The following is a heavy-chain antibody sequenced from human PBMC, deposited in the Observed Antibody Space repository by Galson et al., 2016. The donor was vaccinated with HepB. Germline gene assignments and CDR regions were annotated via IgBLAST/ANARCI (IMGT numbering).Heavy chain of an antibody. CDR1: GFIFSYYH. J-gene: IGHJ3*01. Sequence: SLRLSCAVSGFIFSYYHMHWVRQAPGKGLEWVAIIWYDGSNKYYEDSVKGRFTISRDNSKNMLYLQMNSLRVEDTAVYYCARDNYVDNNYESWGQGTRVTVSS. D-gene: IGHD3-16*01. V-gene: IGHV3-33*01. CDR2: IWYDGSNK. CDR3: ARDNYVDNNYES.